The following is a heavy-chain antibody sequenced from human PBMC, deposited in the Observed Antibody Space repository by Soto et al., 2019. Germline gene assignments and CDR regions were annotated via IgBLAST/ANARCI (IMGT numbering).Heavy chain of an antibody. Sequence: QVQLQESGPGLVKPSGTLSLTCAVSGGSISSSNWWSWVRQPPGKGLEWIGEIYHSGSTNYNPSLKSQVTISVDKSKNQSSLKLSSVTAADTAVYYCARDLRVVPAVGGMDVWGQGTTVTVSS. V-gene: IGHV4-4*02. J-gene: IGHJ6*02. CDR2: IYHSGST. CDR1: GGSISSSNW. CDR3: ARDLRVVPAVGGMDV. D-gene: IGHD2-2*01.